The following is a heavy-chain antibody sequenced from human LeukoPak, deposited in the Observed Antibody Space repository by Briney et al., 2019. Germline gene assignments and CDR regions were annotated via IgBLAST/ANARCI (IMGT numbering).Heavy chain of an antibody. D-gene: IGHD5-24*01. Sequence: PSETLSLTCAVYGGSFSGYYWSWIRQPPGKGLEWIGEINHSGSTNYNPSLKSRVTISVDTSKNQFSLKLSSVTAADTAVYHCARGRWLQYKDYWGQGTLVTVSS. V-gene: IGHV4-34*01. CDR2: INHSGST. CDR3: ARGRWLQYKDY. J-gene: IGHJ4*02. CDR1: GGSFSGYY.